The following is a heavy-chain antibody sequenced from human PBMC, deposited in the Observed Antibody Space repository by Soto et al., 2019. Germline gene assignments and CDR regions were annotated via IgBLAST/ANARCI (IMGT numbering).Heavy chain of an antibody. V-gene: IGHV1-8*01. CDR2: MNPNSGNT. J-gene: IGHJ4*02. Sequence: ASVKVSCKASGYTFTSYDINWVRQATGQGLEWMGWMNPNSGNTGYAQKFQGRVTMTRNTSISTAYMELSSLRSEDTAVYYCARGSILTGYYSGRALGYWGQGTLVTVSS. CDR3: ARGSILTGYYSGRALGY. CDR1: GYTFTSYD. D-gene: IGHD3-9*01.